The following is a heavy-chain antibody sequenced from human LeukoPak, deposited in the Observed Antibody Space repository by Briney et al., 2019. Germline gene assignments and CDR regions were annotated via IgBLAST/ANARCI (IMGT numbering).Heavy chain of an antibody. V-gene: IGHV3-11*01. D-gene: IGHD6-6*01. Sequence: GSLRLSCAASGFTFSDYYMSWIRQAPGKGLEWVSYISSSGSTIYYADSVKGRFTISRDNAKNSLYLQMNSLRAEDTAVYYCARDYXYMYSSXXXDYWGQGTLVTVSS. J-gene: IGHJ4*02. CDR3: ARDYXYMYSSXXXDY. CDR1: GFTFSDYY. CDR2: ISSSGSTI.